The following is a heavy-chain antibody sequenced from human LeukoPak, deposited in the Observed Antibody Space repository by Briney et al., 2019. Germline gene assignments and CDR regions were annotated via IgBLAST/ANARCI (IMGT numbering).Heavy chain of an antibody. J-gene: IGHJ6*03. CDR3: ARDRGLTYYYDSSGYRPMDV. CDR2: ITGSGSDT. Sequence: GGSLRLSCAASGFTFSSYVMSWVRQAPGKGLEWVSAITGSGSDTNYADAVKGRFTISRDNAANSLYLQMNSLRAEDTAVYHCARDRGLTYYYDSSGYRPMDVWGKGTTVTVSS. CDR1: GFTFSSYV. D-gene: IGHD3-22*01. V-gene: IGHV3-21*01.